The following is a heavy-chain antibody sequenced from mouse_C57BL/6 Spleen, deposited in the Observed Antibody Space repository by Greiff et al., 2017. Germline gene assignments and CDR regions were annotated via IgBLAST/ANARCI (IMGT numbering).Heavy chain of an antibody. J-gene: IGHJ2*01. CDR3: ARQAVDY. CDR2: INPNSSYT. CDR1: GYTFPSYW. V-gene: IGHV1-7*01. Sequence: QVQLQQSGAELAKPGASVKLSCKASGYTFPSYWMHWVKQRPGQGLEWIGDINPNSSYTKYNQKFKDKATLTADKSSSTAYMQLSSLTEEDSAVYNCARQAVDYWGQGTTLTVSS. D-gene: IGHD1-1*01.